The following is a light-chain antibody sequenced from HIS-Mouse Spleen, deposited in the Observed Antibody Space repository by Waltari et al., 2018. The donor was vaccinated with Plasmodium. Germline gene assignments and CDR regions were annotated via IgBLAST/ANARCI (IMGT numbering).Light chain of an antibody. J-gene: IGLJ1*01. CDR2: DVS. Sequence: QSALPQPASVSGSPGQSITISCTGTSRDVGGYNYVSWYHQHPGKAPKLMIYDVSNRPSGVSNRFSGSKSGNTASLTISGLQAEDEADYYCSSYTSSSTPHYVFGTGTKVTVL. V-gene: IGLV2-14*01. CDR3: SSYTSSSTPHYV. CDR1: SRDVGGYNY.